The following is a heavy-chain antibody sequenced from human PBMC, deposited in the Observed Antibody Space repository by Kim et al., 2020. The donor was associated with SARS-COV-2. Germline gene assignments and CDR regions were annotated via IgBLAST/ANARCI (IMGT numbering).Heavy chain of an antibody. CDR2: ISAYTGNT. V-gene: IGHV1-18*01. CDR1: GYTFTSYG. Sequence: ASVKVSCKASGYTFTSYGISWVRQAPGQGLEWMGWISAYTGNTNYAQKLQGRVTMTTDTSTSTAYMELRSLRSDDTSVYYCARSGAITIFGVVSPIGYYYYMDVWGKGTTVTVSS. J-gene: IGHJ6*03. CDR3: ARSGAITIFGVVSPIGYYYYMDV. D-gene: IGHD3-3*01.